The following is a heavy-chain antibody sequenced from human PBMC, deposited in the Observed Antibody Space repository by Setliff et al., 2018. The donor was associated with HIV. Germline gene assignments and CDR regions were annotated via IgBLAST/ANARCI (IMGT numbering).Heavy chain of an antibody. CDR1: GYTFTSYA. Sequence: ASVKVSCKASGYTFTSYAMHWVRQAPGQRLEWMGWSNAGNGNREYSPKFQGRVTITADTSASTMYMELSSLRSEDTAVYYCARVGNNRLQFFDHWGQGTLVTVSS. V-gene: IGHV1-3*01. CDR2: SNAGNGNR. J-gene: IGHJ4*02. D-gene: IGHD5-12*01. CDR3: ARVGNNRLQFFDH.